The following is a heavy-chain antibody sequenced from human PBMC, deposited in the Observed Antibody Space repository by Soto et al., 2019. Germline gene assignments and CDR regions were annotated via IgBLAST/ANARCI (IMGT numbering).Heavy chain of an antibody. J-gene: IGHJ4*02. CDR1: GFTFSSHV. CDR2: ISGTGGT. D-gene: IGHD2-15*01. CDR3: AKDRRGAYCSGGICYSPDY. V-gene: IGHV3-23*01. Sequence: EVQLWESGGGLVQPGGSLRLSCAVSGFTFSSHVMSWVRQAPGKGLEWVSAISGTGGTYYADSVKGRFTISRDNSKNALYLQMNNLGDEDTALHYLAKDRRGAYCSGGICYSPDYWGQGTLVIVSS.